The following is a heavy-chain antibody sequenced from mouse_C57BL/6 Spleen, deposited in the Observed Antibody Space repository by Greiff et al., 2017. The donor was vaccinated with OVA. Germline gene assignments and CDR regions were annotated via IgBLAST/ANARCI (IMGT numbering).Heavy chain of an antibody. D-gene: IGHD2-4*01. CDR2: ISSGSSTI. CDR3: ARDDYDGGGFDY. Sequence: EVKLMESGGGLVKPGGSLKLSCAASGFTFSDYGMHWVRQAPEKGLEWVAYISSGSSTIYYADTVKGGFTISRDNAKNTLFLQMTSLRSEDTAMYYCARDDYDGGGFDYWGQGTTLTVSS. V-gene: IGHV5-17*01. J-gene: IGHJ2*01. CDR1: GFTFSDYG.